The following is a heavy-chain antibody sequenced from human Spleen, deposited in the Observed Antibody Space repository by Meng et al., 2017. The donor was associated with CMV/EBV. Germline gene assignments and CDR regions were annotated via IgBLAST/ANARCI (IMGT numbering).Heavy chain of an antibody. CDR1: GFSLSTSGMR. Sequence: SGPTLVKPTQTLTLTCTFSGFSLSTSGMRVSWIRQPPGKALEWLARIDWDDDKFYSTSLKTRLAISRATSKNQVVLTMTSMDPVDTATYFCVDIIEYSNSPYFLHWGQGTLVTVSS. V-gene: IGHV2-70D*14. D-gene: IGHD6-6*01. J-gene: IGHJ1*01. CDR3: VDIIEYSNSPYFLH. CDR2: IDWDDDK.